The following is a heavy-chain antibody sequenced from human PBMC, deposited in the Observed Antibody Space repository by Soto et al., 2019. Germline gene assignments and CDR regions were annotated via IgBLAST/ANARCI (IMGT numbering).Heavy chain of an antibody. Sequence: QVQLAQSGAEVKNPGASVKVSCRATGYTFTSHHVHWVRQAPGQGLEWMGIINPRDGGTLYGQKSQGRVTMTGGTAAGTVYMDLSSLTSEDSGVYFCARVAYQCLVIWGQGTLVTVSS. D-gene: IGHD3-16*01. CDR2: INPRDGGT. CDR3: ARVAYQCLVI. V-gene: IGHV1-46*01. CDR1: GYTFTSHH. J-gene: IGHJ4*02.